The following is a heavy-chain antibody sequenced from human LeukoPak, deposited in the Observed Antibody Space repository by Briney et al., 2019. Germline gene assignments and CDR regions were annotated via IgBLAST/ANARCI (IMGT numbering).Heavy chain of an antibody. CDR1: GGTFSSYA. J-gene: IGHJ6*02. V-gene: IGHV1-18*01. CDR2: ISAYNGNT. D-gene: IGHD6-19*01. CDR3: ARHQFSSGLDYYGMDV. Sequence: ASVKVSCKASGGTFSSYAISWVRQAPGQGLEWMGWISAYNGNTNYAQKFQGRVTMTTDRPTSTAYMELRSLTSDDTAVYYCARHQFSSGLDYYGMDVWGQGTTVTVSS.